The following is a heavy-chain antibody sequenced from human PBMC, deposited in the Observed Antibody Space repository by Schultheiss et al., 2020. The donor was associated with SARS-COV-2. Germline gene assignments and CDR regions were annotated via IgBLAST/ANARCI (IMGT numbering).Heavy chain of an antibody. D-gene: IGHD6-19*01. Sequence: GGSLRLSCTASASKFSSFGMHWVRQAPGKGLEWVAVISYDGSNKYYADSVKGRFTISRDNAKNSLYLQMNSLRAEDTAVYYCAKWLVRGPFDYWGQGTLVTVSS. J-gene: IGHJ4*02. CDR1: ASKFSSFG. CDR2: ISYDGSNK. V-gene: IGHV3-30*18. CDR3: AKWLVRGPFDY.